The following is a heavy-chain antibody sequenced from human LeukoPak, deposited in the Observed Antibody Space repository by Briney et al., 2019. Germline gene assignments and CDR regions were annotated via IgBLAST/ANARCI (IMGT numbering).Heavy chain of an antibody. CDR3: ARHRGFGDPSKCFDP. D-gene: IGHD3-10*01. CDR2: IYYSGST. CDR1: GGSISSSSYY. J-gene: IGHJ5*02. Sequence: SETLSLTCTVSGGSISSSSYYWGWIRQPPGKGLEWIGSIYYSGSTYYNPSLKSRVTISVDTSKNQFSLKLSSVTAADTAVYYCARHRGFGDPSKCFDPWGQGTLVTVSS. V-gene: IGHV4-39*01.